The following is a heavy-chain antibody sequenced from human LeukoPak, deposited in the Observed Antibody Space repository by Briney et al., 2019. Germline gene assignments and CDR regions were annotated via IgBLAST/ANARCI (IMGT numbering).Heavy chain of an antibody. V-gene: IGHV4-39*01. J-gene: IGHJ4*02. CDR3: AGHGLGYYPYYFDY. D-gene: IGHD3-22*01. Sequence: PSETLSLTCTVSGGSISSSSYYWGWIRQPPGKGLEWIGSIYYSGSTYYNPSLKSRVTISVDTSKNQFSLKLSSVTAADTAVYYCAGHGLGYYPYYFDYWGQGTLVTVSS. CDR2: IYYSGST. CDR1: GGSISSSSYY.